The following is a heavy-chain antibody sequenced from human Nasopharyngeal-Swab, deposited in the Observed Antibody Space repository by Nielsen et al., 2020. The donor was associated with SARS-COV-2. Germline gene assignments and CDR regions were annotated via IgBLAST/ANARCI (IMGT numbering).Heavy chain of an antibody. V-gene: IGHV3-23*01. J-gene: IGHJ4*02. CDR2: IVGSGDISGSGGST. D-gene: IGHD3-3*01. CDR3: AKDLRGPYDF. Sequence: WIRQPPGKGLEWVAAIVGSGDISGSGGSTYYADSVKGRFTISRDNSKNTLSLQMNSLRAEDTAVYYRAKDLRGPYDFWGQGTLVTVSS.